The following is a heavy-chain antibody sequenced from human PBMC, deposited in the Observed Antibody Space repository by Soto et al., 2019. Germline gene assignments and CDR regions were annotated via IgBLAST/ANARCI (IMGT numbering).Heavy chain of an antibody. CDR2: IYYSGST. V-gene: IGHV4-31*03. CDR1: GGSISSGGYY. J-gene: IGHJ6*02. D-gene: IGHD3-10*01. CDR3: GRDRGGGGSYYV. Sequence: QVQLQESGPGLVKPSQTLSLTCTVSGGSISSGGYYWSWIRQHPGKGLEWIGYIYYSGSTYYNPSLKSRVTISVDPFKNHFSLKRGSVTAGDTAVYYCGRDRGGGGSYYVWGQGTTVTVSS.